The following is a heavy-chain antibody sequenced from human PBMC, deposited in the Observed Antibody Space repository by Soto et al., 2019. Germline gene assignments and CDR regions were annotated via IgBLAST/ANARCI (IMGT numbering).Heavy chain of an antibody. J-gene: IGHJ4*02. D-gene: IGHD6-19*01. CDR1: GFTFSSYA. CDR3: ASRSSGWYFDY. Sequence: VQLLESGGGLVQPGGSLRLSCAASGFTFSSYAMTWVRQAPGKGLEWVSVISGSGGSTYYADSVKGRFTISRDNSKNTLYRQMNSLRAEDTAVSYCASRSSGWYFDYWGQGTLVTVSS. V-gene: IGHV3-23*01. CDR2: ISGSGGST.